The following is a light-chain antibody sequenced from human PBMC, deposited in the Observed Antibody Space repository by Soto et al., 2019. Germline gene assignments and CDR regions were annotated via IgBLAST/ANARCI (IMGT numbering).Light chain of an antibody. CDR1: QTINVW. Sequence: DIQMTQSPSTLAASVGDRVTITCRASQTINVWLAWYQQKPGTAPKLLIYMASRLQSGVPQRFSGSGSGTEFTLTISSPQPEDFANYYCQQYNSYSITLGGGTKVDIK. V-gene: IGKV1-5*03. J-gene: IGKJ4*01. CDR2: MAS. CDR3: QQYNSYSIT.